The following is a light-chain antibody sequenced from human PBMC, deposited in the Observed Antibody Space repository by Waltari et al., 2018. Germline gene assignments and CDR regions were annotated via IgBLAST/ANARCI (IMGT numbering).Light chain of an antibody. CDR1: QSVLYSSNNKNI. CDR2: WAS. Sequence: DIVMTQSPDSLAVSLGERATINCKSSQSVLYSSNNKNILGWYQQKPGQPPKLLIYWASTREAGVPDRFSGCGSGTDFTLTISSLQAEDVAVYYCQQYYSTPYAFGQGTKLEIK. V-gene: IGKV4-1*01. CDR3: QQYYSTPYA. J-gene: IGKJ2*01.